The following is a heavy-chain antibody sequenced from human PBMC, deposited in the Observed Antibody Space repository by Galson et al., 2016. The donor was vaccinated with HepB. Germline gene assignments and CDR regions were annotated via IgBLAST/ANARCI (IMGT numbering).Heavy chain of an antibody. Sequence: SVKVSCKASGYTFTSYGISWVRQAPGQGLEWMGWISAYNGNTNHAQKVQGRVTMTTDPSTTTAYMELRSLRSDDTAVYYCARDRYPGAVTGTTFYWGQGTLLTVSS. CDR2: ISAYNGNT. J-gene: IGHJ4*02. CDR3: ARDRYPGAVTGTTFY. D-gene: IGHD6-19*01. V-gene: IGHV1-18*04. CDR1: GYTFTSYG.